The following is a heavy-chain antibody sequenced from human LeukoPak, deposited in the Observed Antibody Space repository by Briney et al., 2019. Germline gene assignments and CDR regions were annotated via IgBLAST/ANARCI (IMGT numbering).Heavy chain of an antibody. CDR1: GGSISSYY. Sequence: SETLSLTCTVSGGSISSYYWSWIRQPPGKGLEWIGYINYSGSTNYNPSLKSRVTISVDTSKNQFSLKLSSVTAADTAVYYCARSGTSSSWSLYLRYWGQGSLVTVSS. J-gene: IGHJ4*02. CDR3: ARSGTSSSWSLYLRY. D-gene: IGHD6-13*01. CDR2: INYSGST. V-gene: IGHV4-59*01.